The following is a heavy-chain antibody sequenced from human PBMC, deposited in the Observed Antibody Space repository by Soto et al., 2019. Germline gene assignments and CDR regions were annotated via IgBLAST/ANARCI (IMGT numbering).Heavy chain of an antibody. CDR1: GFTFSSYG. CDR2: IWYDGSNK. CDR3: ARDSEYVLRYFDWLGYGMDV. V-gene: IGHV3-33*01. Sequence: QVQLVESGGGVVQPGRSLRLSCAASGFTFSSYGMHWVRQAPGKGLEWVAVIWYDGSNKYYADSVKGRFTISRDNSKNTLYLQMNSLRAEDTAVYYCARDSEYVLRYFDWLGYGMDVWGQGTTVTVSS. D-gene: IGHD3-9*01. J-gene: IGHJ6*02.